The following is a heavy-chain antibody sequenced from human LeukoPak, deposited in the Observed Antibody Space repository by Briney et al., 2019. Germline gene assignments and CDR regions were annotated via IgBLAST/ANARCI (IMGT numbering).Heavy chain of an antibody. V-gene: IGHV3-30*18. CDR2: ISYDGSNK. D-gene: IGHD3-22*01. J-gene: IGHJ5*02. CDR3: AKAGVAGTKYYYDSSGYYYYNWFDP. Sequence: PGGSLRLSYAASGFTFSSYGMHWVRQAPGKGLEWVAVISYDGSNKYYADSVKGRFTISRDNSKNTLYLQMNSLRAEDTAVYYCAKAGVAGTKYYYDSSGYYYYNWFDPWGQGTLVTVSS. CDR1: GFTFSSYG.